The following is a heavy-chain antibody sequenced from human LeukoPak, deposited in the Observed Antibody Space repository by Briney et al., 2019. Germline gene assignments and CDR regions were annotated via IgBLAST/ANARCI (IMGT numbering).Heavy chain of an antibody. Sequence: ASVKVSCKASGYTFTSYDINWVRQATGQGLEWMGWMNPNSGNTGYAQKFQGRVTMTRNTSISTAYMELSSLRSEDTAVYYCARLTGDTYYYGSGSYSWGQGTLVTVSS. D-gene: IGHD3-10*01. V-gene: IGHV1-8*01. J-gene: IGHJ4*02. CDR2: MNPNSGNT. CDR1: GYTFTSYD. CDR3: ARLTGDTYYYGSGSYS.